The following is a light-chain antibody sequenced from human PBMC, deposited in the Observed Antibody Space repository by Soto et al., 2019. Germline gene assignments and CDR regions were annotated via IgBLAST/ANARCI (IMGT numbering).Light chain of an antibody. CDR1: RSDVGGYNY. V-gene: IGLV2-14*03. J-gene: IGLJ2*01. CDR3: ASFTRSVTVV. Sequence: QSALTQPASVSGSPGQSITISLAGTRSDVGGYNYVSWYQQHAGKVPRLIISDVNKRPSGVSDRFSGSKAGNTSSLTISGVQAEDEPDYYCASFTRSVTVVFGGRTKRTVL. CDR2: DVN.